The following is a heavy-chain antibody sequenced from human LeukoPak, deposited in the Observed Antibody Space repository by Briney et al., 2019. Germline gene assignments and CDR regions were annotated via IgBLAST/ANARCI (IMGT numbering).Heavy chain of an antibody. V-gene: IGHV3-23*01. D-gene: IGHD3-9*01. CDR3: AKDGGEYYDILTGYYPRLYYMDV. CDR1: GFTFSNYA. J-gene: IGHJ6*03. CDR2: ISGSDGNT. Sequence: QPGGSLRLSCAASGFTFSNYAMSWVRQAPGKGLEWVSAISGSDGNTYYADSVKGRFTISRDNSKNTLYLQLNSLRAEDTAVYYCAKDGGEYYDILTGYYPRLYYMDVWGKGTTVTISS.